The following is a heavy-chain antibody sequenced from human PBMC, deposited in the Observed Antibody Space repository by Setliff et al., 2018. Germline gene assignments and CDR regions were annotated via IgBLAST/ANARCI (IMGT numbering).Heavy chain of an antibody. J-gene: IGHJ4*02. CDR1: GYSFTSYT. CDR2: ISPGNGNT. V-gene: IGHV1-3*01. Sequence: GASVKVSCKASGYSFTSYTIHWARQAPGQGLEWMGWISPGNGNTAYSQKIQDRVTITRDTSASTAYMELSSLRSEDTAVYYCARDVSADSGSYFSLPLPGFLDYWGQGTLVTVSS. CDR3: ARDVSADSGSYFSLPLPGFLDY. D-gene: IGHD1-26*01.